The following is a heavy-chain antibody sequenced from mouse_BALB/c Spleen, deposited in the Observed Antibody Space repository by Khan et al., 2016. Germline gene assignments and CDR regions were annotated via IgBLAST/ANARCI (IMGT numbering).Heavy chain of an antibody. CDR1: GYSITSDYA. J-gene: IGHJ1*01. CDR2: ISYSGST. Sequence: EVKLLESGPGLVKPSQSLSLTCTVTGYSITSDYAWNWIRQFPGNKLEWMGYISYSGSTSYNPSLQTRLSITRDTFKNRFFLQLNSVTTEDTATYYCARAPPMWYFDVWGAGTTVTVSS. CDR3: ARAPPMWYFDV. V-gene: IGHV3-2*02.